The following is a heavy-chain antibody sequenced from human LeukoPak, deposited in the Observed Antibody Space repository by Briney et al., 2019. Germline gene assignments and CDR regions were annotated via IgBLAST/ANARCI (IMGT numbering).Heavy chain of an antibody. CDR1: GSTFNGHW. V-gene: IGHV3-7*01. Sequence: PGGSLRLSCVGSGSTFNGHWLIWVRQAPGRGLEWVASIKEDGRQAYYMDSVKDRFTISRDNSKNTLYLQMNSLRAEDTAVYYCAKDHSYSSSSGVWSGRPFDPWGQGTLVTVSS. J-gene: IGHJ5*02. CDR3: AKDHSYSSSSGVWSGRPFDP. CDR2: IKEDGRQA. D-gene: IGHD6-13*01.